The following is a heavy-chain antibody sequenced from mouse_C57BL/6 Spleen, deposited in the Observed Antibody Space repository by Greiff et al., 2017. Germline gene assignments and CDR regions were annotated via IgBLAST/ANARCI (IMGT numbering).Heavy chain of an antibody. CDR2: ISDGGSYT. CDR1: GFTFSSYA. D-gene: IGHD2-14*01. V-gene: IGHV5-4*03. Sequence: EVMLVESGGGLVKPGGSLKLSCAASGFTFSSYAMSWVRQTPEKRLEWVATISDGGSYTYYPDNVKGRFTISRDNAKNNLYLQMSHLKSEDTAMYYCARIGDLFDYWGQGTTLTVSS. CDR3: ARIGDLFDY. J-gene: IGHJ2*01.